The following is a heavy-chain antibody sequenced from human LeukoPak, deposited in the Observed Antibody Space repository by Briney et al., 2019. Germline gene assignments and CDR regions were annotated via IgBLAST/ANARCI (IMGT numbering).Heavy chain of an antibody. CDR2: INHSGST. D-gene: IGHD1-26*01. J-gene: IGHJ6*02. V-gene: IGHV4-34*01. CDR1: GGSFSGYY. Sequence: SETLSPTCAVYGGSFSGYYWSWIRQPPGKGLEWIGEINHSGSTNYNPSLKSRVTISVDTSKNQFSLKLSSVTAADTAVYYSARVPRGVGAIEYYGVDVRGQGTTVTVSS. CDR3: ARVPRGVGAIEYYGVDV.